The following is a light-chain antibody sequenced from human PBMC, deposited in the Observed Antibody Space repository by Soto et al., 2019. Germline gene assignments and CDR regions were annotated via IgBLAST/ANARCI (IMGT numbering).Light chain of an antibody. Sequence: EIGMTHAPATLFVSPGERATLSFGASQSVTSNLAWYQQKPGQAPRLLIYGAYTRATGVPARFSGRGSGTEFTLTISSLQSEDVAIYYCQQYNNWHPLTFGGGTKVDI. CDR1: QSVTSN. CDR2: GAY. V-gene: IGKV3-15*01. CDR3: QQYNNWHPLT. J-gene: IGKJ4*01.